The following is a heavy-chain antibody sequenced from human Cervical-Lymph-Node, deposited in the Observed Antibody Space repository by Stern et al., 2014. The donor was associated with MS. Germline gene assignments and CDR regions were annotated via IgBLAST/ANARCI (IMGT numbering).Heavy chain of an antibody. J-gene: IGHJ4*02. CDR3: ARSFGATLDY. Sequence: QVPLKESGPTLVKPTQTLTLTCTFSGFSLNTEGVAVGWIRQPPGKALKWLALIFWDDDKRFSPSARTRLTIAKDTSKNQVVLTLPDVDPEDTGTYYCARSFGATLDYWGQGVLVTVSS. D-gene: IGHD3-16*01. V-gene: IGHV2-5*02. CDR2: IFWDDDK. CDR1: GFSLNTEGVA.